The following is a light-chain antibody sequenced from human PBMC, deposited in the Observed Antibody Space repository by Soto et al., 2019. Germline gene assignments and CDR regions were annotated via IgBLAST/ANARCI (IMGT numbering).Light chain of an antibody. CDR1: QSVGSD. Sequence: EIGRTQSPSTLSVSPGARATLSCRASQSVGSDLVWYRQKPGQAPRLLIYGASNRATGVPDRFSGSGSGTVFTLTIISLQSDDFAVYYCQQYLDWPRTFGQGTKVDI. CDR3: QQYLDWPRT. V-gene: IGKV3-15*01. J-gene: IGKJ1*01. CDR2: GAS.